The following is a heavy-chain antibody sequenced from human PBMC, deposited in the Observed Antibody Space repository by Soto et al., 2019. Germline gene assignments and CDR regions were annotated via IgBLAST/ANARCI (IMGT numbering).Heavy chain of an antibody. V-gene: IGHV4-59*01. J-gene: IGHJ3*02. D-gene: IGHD6-13*01. Sequence: PSETLSLTCTVSGGSISSYYWSWIRQPPGKGLEWIGYIYYSGSTNYNPSLKSRVTISVDTSKNQFSLKLSSVTAADTAVYYCARDQTVIAAAGPDTYAFDIWGQGTMVTVSS. CDR3: ARDQTVIAAAGPDTYAFDI. CDR1: GGSISSYY. CDR2: IYYSGST.